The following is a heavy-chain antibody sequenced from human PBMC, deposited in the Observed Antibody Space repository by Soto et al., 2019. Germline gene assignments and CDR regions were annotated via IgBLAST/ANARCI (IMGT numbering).Heavy chain of an antibody. V-gene: IGHV1-18*04. Sequence: ASVKVSFKASGYTFTNYGISWVRQAPGQGLEWMGWTGAYNGNTNYAQKFQGRVTMTADTSTNTAYMELRSLRYDDTAVYYCARGGGIYSIAWPIDHWGQGTLVTVSS. CDR2: TGAYNGNT. D-gene: IGHD3-16*01. CDR3: ARGGGIYSIAWPIDH. J-gene: IGHJ4*02. CDR1: GYTFTNYG.